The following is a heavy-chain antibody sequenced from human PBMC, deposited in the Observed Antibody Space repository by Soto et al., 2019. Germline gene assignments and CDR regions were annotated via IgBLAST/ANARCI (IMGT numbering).Heavy chain of an antibody. Sequence: GGSLRLSCAASGFTVSSNYMSWVRQAPGKGLEWVSVIYSGGSTYYADSVKGRFTISRDNSKNTLYLQMNSLRAEDTAVYYCATSPGGDYVSAFDIWGQGTMVTVSS. J-gene: IGHJ3*02. CDR3: ATSPGGDYVSAFDI. V-gene: IGHV3-66*01. CDR1: GFTVSSNY. CDR2: IYSGGST. D-gene: IGHD4-17*01.